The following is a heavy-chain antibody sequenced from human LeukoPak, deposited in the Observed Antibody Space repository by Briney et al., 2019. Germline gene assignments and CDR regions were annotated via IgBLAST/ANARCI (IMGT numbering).Heavy chain of an antibody. CDR1: GFTFTNYA. V-gene: IGHV3-30*01. D-gene: IGHD3-10*01. CDR3: ARGREAGNRRLAGDDY. CDR2: ISYEGSEK. J-gene: IGHJ4*02. Sequence: PGRSLRLSCAAPGFTFTNYAMHWVRQAPGKGLEWVSIISYEGSEKYYADSAKGRFTISRDNSRNTLYLQMNSLRPEDTAVYYCARGREAGNRRLAGDDYWGQGTLVIVSS.